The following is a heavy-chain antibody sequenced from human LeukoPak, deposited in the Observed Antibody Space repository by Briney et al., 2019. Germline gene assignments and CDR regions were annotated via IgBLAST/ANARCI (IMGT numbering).Heavy chain of an antibody. D-gene: IGHD1-26*01. CDR2: ISGYNGNT. CDR1: GYSFTTYG. CDR3: ARSGGTYYEDY. J-gene: IGHJ4*02. Sequence: ASVKVSCKASGYSFTTYGISWVRQAPGQGLEWMGWISGYNGNTNYAQKLQGRVTVTTDTSTSTAYMELRSLRSDDTAVYYCARSGGTYYEDYWGQGTLVTVSS. V-gene: IGHV1-18*01.